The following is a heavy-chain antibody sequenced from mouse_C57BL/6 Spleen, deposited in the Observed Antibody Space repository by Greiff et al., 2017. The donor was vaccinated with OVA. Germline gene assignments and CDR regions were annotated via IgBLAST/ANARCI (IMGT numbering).Heavy chain of an antibody. V-gene: IGHV1-53*01. CDR2: INPSNGGT. Sequence: VQLQQPCTELVKPGASVKLSCKASGYTFTSYWMHWVKQRPGQGLEWIGNINPSNGGTNYNEKFKSKATLTVDKSSSTAYMQLSSLTSEDSAVYYCARASYGNTGAMDDWGQGTSVTVSS. CDR3: ARASYGNTGAMDD. D-gene: IGHD2-1*01. J-gene: IGHJ4*01. CDR1: GYTFTSYW.